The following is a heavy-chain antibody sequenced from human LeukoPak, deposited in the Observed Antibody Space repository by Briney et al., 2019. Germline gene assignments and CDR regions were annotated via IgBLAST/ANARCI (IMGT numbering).Heavy chain of an antibody. CDR2: INHSGST. CDR1: GGSFSGYY. D-gene: IGHD4-17*01. V-gene: IGHV4-34*01. J-gene: IGHJ4*02. Sequence: PSETLSLTCAVYGGSFSGYYWSWIRQPPGKGLEWIGEINHSGSTNYNPSLKSRVTISVDTSKNQFSLKLSSVTAADTAVYYCARESEPMTTVTTGGFDYWGQGTLVTVSS. CDR3: ARESEPMTTVTTGGFDY.